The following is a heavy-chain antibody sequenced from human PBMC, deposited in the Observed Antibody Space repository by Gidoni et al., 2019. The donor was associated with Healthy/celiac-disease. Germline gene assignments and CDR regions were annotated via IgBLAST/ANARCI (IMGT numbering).Heavy chain of an antibody. CDR3: AGYCSGGSCYSPYYYGMDV. J-gene: IGHJ6*02. Sequence: QVQLVESGGGVVPPGRSLRLSCAASGFTFSSSGMPWGRQAPGKGLEWVAVIWYDGSNKYYEDSVKGRFTISRDKSKNTLYLQMNSLRAEDTAVYYCAGYCSGGSCYSPYYYGMDVWGQGTTVTVSS. CDR2: IWYDGSNK. CDR1: GFTFSSSG. V-gene: IGHV3-33*01. D-gene: IGHD2-15*01.